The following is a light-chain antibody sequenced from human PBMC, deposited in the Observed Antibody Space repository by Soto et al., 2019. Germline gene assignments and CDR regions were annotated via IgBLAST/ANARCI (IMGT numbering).Light chain of an antibody. CDR2: ETS. CDR3: QQYNNWPIT. V-gene: IGKV3-15*01. Sequence: VVMTQSPAILSVSPGKRVTLSCRASQCVGSQLAWLQQRPGQAPRLVIFETSSRDPGIPDRFSGRGSGTEFPLTISRLQSEDFSIYYCQQYNNWPITFGQGTRLEIK. CDR1: QCVGSQ. J-gene: IGKJ5*01.